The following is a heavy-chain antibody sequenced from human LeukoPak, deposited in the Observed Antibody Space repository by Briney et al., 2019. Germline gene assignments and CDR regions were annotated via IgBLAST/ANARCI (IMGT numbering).Heavy chain of an antibody. J-gene: IGHJ4*02. CDR3: AKHHYDFWSGYFGEY. V-gene: IGHV3-23*01. CDR1: GFTFSSYA. CDR2: ISGSGGNT. Sequence: PGGSLRLSCAASGFTFSSYAMSWVRHAPGKGLEWVSSISGSGGNTISADSVKGRFTISRDNSKNTLSLQMNSLRAEDTAVYYCAKHHYDFWSGYFGEYWGQGTLVTVSS. D-gene: IGHD3-3*01.